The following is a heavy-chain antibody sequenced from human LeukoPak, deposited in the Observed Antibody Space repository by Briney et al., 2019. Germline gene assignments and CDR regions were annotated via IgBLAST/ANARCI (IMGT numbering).Heavy chain of an antibody. V-gene: IGHV3-23*01. J-gene: IGHJ4*02. CDR2: ISGSGVIT. CDR1: GLTFSSYD. CDR3: SEERPGFASPFDY. D-gene: IGHD3-10*01. Sequence: GGSLRLSCAASGLTFSSYDMSWVRQAPGKGLEWVSAISGSGVITYYADSVKGRFTISRDNSKNTLYLHMNSLRAEDTAVYYCSEERPGFASPFDYWGQGTLVTVSS.